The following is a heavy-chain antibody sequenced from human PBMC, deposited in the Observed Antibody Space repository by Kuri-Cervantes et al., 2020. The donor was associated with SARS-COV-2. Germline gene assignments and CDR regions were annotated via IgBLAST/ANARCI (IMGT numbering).Heavy chain of an antibody. D-gene: IGHD3-3*01. CDR3: AREGVDFWSGYRFDY. CDR2: IYTSGST. V-gene: IGHV4-61*02. CDR1: GGSISSGSYY. Sequence: LRLSCTVSGGSISSGSYYWSWIRQPAGKGLEWIGRIYTSGSTNYNPSLKSRVTISADTSKNQFSLKLSSVTAADTAVYYCAREGVDFWSGYRFDYWGQGTLVTVSS. J-gene: IGHJ4*02.